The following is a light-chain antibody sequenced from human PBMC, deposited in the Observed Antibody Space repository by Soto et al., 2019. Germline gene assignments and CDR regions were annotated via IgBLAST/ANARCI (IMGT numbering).Light chain of an antibody. Sequence: QLVLTQPPSASGTPGQRVTISCSGSSSNIGSNYVYWYQQLPGTAPKLLIYRNNQRPSGVPDRFSGSKSGTSASLAISGLXXXXXXXXXXAAWDDSLSGWVFGGGTQLTVL. V-gene: IGLV1-47*01. CDR1: SSNIGSNY. CDR2: RNN. J-gene: IGLJ3*02. CDR3: AAWDDSLSGWV.